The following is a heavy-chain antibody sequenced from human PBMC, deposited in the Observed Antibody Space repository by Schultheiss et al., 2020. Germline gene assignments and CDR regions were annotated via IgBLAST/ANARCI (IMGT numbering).Heavy chain of an antibody. J-gene: IGHJ5*02. V-gene: IGHV4-59*08. Sequence: SETLSLTCTVSGGSISGYYWSWIRQPPGKGLEWIGYIYYSGSTNYNPSLKSRVTISVDTSKNQISLKLSSVTAADTAVYYCVRHGPDDAWFDPWGQGTLVTVSS. CDR3: VRHGPDDAWFDP. D-gene: IGHD1-1*01. CDR1: GGSISGYY. CDR2: IYYSGST.